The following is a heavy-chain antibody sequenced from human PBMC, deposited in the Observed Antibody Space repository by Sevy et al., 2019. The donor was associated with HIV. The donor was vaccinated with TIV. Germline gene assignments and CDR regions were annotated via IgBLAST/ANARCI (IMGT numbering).Heavy chain of an antibody. J-gene: IGHJ6*02. Sequence: ASVKVSCKASGYTFTSYDINWVRQATGQGLEWMGWMNPHSGYTGYAQKFQGRVTMTRNTSITTAYMELSSLRSEDTAVYYCAGRYDSLSTMDVWGQGTTVTVSS. CDR2: MNPHSGYT. CDR1: GYTFTSYD. D-gene: IGHD3-3*01. V-gene: IGHV1-8*01. CDR3: AGRYDSLSTMDV.